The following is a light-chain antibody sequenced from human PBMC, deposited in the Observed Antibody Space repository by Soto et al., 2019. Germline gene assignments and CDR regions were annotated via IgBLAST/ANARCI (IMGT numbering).Light chain of an antibody. Sequence: EIVLTQSPGTLSLSPGERATLSCRASQSVSSSYLAWYQQKPCQAPRLLIYGASSRATGIPDRFSGSGSGTDFTLTISRLEPEDFAVYYCQQYGSSPPWTFGQGTRWISN. CDR3: QQYGSSPPWT. J-gene: IGKJ1*01. CDR1: QSVSSSY. V-gene: IGKV3-20*01. CDR2: GAS.